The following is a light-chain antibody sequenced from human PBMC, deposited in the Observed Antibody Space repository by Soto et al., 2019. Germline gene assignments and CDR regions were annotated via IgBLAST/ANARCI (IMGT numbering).Light chain of an antibody. V-gene: IGKV1-5*01. CDR1: QSISTW. CDR3: QQYNSYSQT. Sequence: DIQMTQSPSTLSSSVGHRVTITCRASQSISTWLAWYQQKAGKAPKLLIYDASTLEGGVPSRFSGSGSGTEFTLTIGSLQPDDSATYYCQQYNSYSQTFGRGTKVEVK. CDR2: DAS. J-gene: IGKJ4*01.